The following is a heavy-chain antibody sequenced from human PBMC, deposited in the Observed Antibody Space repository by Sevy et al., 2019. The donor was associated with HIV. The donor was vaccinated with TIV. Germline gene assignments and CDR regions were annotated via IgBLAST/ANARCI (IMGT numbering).Heavy chain of an antibody. Sequence: GGSLRLSCAAAGFTFSNYAMHWVRQAPGKGLEYVSAISSNGGSTYYANSVKGRFTISRDNSKNTLYLQMGSLRAEDMAVYYCARGGTTVVTPVDYWGQEPWSPSPQ. D-gene: IGHD4-17*01. CDR3: ARGGTTVVTPVDY. CDR2: ISSNGGST. V-gene: IGHV3-64*01. J-gene: IGHJ4*01. CDR1: GFTFSNYA.